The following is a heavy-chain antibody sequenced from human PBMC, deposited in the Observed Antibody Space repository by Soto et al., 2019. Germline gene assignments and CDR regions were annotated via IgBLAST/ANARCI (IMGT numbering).Heavy chain of an antibody. CDR1: GFTFSSYG. D-gene: IGHD6-19*01. Sequence: GSLRLSCAASGFTFSSYGMHWVRQAPGKGLEWVAVISYDGSNKYYADSVKGRFTISRDNSKNTLYLQMNSLRAEDTAVYYCAKDLPPYSSGFYDYWGQGTLVTVSS. CDR3: AKDLPPYSSGFYDY. V-gene: IGHV3-30*18. J-gene: IGHJ4*02. CDR2: ISYDGSNK.